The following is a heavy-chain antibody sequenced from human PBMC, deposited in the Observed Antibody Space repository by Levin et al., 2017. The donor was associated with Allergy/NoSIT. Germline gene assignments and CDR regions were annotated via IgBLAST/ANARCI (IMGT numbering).Heavy chain of an antibody. CDR2: ISTSNGNT. CDR1: GYTFPNYG. V-gene: IGHV1-18*01. D-gene: IGHD3-10*01. Sequence: ASVKVSCKASGYTFPNYGITWVRQAPGQGLEWMGWISTSNGNTNYAQNLQGRVTMTTNTSTSTAYMELRSLRSDDTAFYYCARMIREVRAHYMDVWGKGTTVTVSS. J-gene: IGHJ6*03. CDR3: ARMIREVRAHYMDV.